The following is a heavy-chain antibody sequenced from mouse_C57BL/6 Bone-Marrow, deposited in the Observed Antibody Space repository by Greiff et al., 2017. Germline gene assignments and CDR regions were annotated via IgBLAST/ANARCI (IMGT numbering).Heavy chain of an antibody. CDR2: ISSGSSTI. J-gene: IGHJ1*03. Sequence: EVHLVESGGGLVKPGGSLKLSCAASGFTFSDYGMHWVRQAPEKGLEWVAYISSGSSTIYYADTVKGRFTISRDNAKNTLFLQMTSRRSEDTAMCYCARGATRGYFDVWGTGTTVTVSS. V-gene: IGHV5-17*01. CDR3: ARGATRGYFDV. CDR1: GFTFSDYG. D-gene: IGHD3-1*01.